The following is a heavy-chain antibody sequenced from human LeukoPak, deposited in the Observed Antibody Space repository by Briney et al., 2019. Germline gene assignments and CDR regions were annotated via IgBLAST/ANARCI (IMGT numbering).Heavy chain of an antibody. V-gene: IGHV4-61*02. CDR3: ARAGPYDSSGYYYKYYYYMDV. CDR1: SGSISSSNYY. Sequence: SETLSLTCTVSSGSISSSNYYWSWIRQPAGKGLEWIGRISTIGITNYNPSLNSRVTISIDTSKNQFSLKLSSVTAADTAVYYCARAGPYDSSGYYYKYYYYMDVWGKGTTVTISS. CDR2: ISTIGIT. J-gene: IGHJ6*03. D-gene: IGHD3-22*01.